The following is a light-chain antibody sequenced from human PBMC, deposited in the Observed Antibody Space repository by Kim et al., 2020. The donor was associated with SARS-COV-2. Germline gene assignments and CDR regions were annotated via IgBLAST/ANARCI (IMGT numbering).Light chain of an antibody. J-gene: IGKJ4*01. CDR3: QQRRDWPLT. CDR1: QSVGTY. Sequence: LAPGERATVSCRASQSVGTYLAWYQPKPGQAPRLLIYDASTRATGIPARFSGRGSGTDFTLPISSLAPEDFAVYYCQQRRDWPLTFGGGTKVDIK. CDR2: DAS. V-gene: IGKV3-11*01.